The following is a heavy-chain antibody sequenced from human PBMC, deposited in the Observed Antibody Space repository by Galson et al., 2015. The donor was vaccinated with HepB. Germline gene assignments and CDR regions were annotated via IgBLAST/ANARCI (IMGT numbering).Heavy chain of an antibody. CDR1: GFTFSSYA. V-gene: IGHV3-23*01. Sequence: SLRLSCAASGFTFSSYAMSWVRQAPGKGLEWVSAISGRGGSTYYADSVKGRFTISRDNSKNTLYLQMNSLRAEDTAVYYCARRSGYELHFDYWGQGTLVTVSS. CDR2: ISGRGGST. J-gene: IGHJ4*02. D-gene: IGHD5-12*01. CDR3: ARRSGYELHFDY.